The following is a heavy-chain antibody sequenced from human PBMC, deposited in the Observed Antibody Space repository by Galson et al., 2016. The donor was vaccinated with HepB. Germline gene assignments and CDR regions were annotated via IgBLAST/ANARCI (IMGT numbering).Heavy chain of an antibody. CDR1: GFPFSKYW. CDR2: INTDGSST. D-gene: IGHD6-13*01. V-gene: IGHV3-74*01. Sequence: SLRLSCAASGFPFSKYWMHWVRQAPGKGLVWVSRINTDGSSTTYADSVKGRFTISRGNAKNTLYLQMNSLRAEDTAVYYCTRVHREGIAAAGLQIWGQGTLVTVSS. J-gene: IGHJ4*02. CDR3: TRVHREGIAAAGLQI.